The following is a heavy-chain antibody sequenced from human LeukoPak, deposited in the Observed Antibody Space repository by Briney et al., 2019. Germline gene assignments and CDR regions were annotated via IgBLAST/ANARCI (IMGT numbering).Heavy chain of an antibody. CDR3: ARSAAATFNLLDY. CDR1: GYSFTSYW. D-gene: IGHD6-13*01. J-gene: IGHJ4*02. Sequence: GESLKISRKGSGYSFTSYWIGWVRQMPGKGLEWMGIIYPGDSDTRYSPSFQGQVTISADKSISTAYLQWSSLKASDTAMYYCARSAAATFNLLDYWGQGTLVTVSS. CDR2: IYPGDSDT. V-gene: IGHV5-51*01.